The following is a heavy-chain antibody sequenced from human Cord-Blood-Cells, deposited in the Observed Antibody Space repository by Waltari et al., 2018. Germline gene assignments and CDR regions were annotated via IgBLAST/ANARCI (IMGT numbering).Heavy chain of an antibody. D-gene: IGHD2-8*02. CDR3: ARVPSLGYCTGGVCYNWFDP. CDR2: INHSGST. Sequence: GKGLEWIGEINHSGSTNYNPSLKNRVTISVDTSKNQFSLKLSSVTAADTAVYYCARVPSLGYCTGGVCYNWFDPWGQGTLVTVSS. J-gene: IGHJ5*02. V-gene: IGHV4-34*01.